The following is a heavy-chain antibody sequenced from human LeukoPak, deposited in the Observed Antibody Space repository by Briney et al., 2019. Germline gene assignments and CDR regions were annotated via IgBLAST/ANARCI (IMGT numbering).Heavy chain of an antibody. D-gene: IGHD5-24*01. CDR1: GGSISSYY. J-gene: IGHJ5*02. V-gene: IGHV4-59*01. CDR3: ARVTRGRDGHAWCDP. Sequence: HSETLSLTCTVSGGSISSYYWSWIRQPPGKGLEWIGYIYYSGSTNYNPSLKSRVTISVDPSKNQSSLKLSSVTAADTAVYYCARVTRGRDGHAWCDPWGQGILVTVSS. CDR2: IYYSGST.